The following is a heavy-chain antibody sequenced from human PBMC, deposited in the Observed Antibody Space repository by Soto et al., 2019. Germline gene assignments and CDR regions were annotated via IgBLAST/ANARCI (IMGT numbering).Heavy chain of an antibody. CDR1: GGSISSSSYY. V-gene: IGHV4-39*01. CDR2: IYYSGST. D-gene: IGHD3-22*01. Sequence: SETLSLTCTVSGGSISSSSYYWGWIRQPPGKGLEWIGSIYYSGSTYYNPSLKSRVTISVDTSKNQFSLKLSSVTAADTAVYYCARLYITMIVVADYWGQGTLVTVSS. CDR3: ARLYITMIVVADY. J-gene: IGHJ4*02.